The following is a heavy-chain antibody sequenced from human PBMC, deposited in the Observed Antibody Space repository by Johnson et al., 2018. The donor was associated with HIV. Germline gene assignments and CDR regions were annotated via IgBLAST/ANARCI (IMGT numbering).Heavy chain of an antibody. V-gene: IGHV3-30-3*01. D-gene: IGHD3-22*01. CDR3: AKGQSSGYPKDAFDI. Sequence: VQLVESGGGLVQPGGSLRLSCAASGFTFSSYAMHWVRQAPGKGLEWVAVISYDGSNKYYADSVKGRFTISRDNSKNTLYLQMNSLRTNDTAVYYCAKGQSSGYPKDAFDIWGQGTLVIVSS. CDR1: GFTFSSYA. J-gene: IGHJ3*02. CDR2: ISYDGSNK.